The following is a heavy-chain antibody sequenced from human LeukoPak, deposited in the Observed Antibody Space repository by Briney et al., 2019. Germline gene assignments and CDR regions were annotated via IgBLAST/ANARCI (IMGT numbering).Heavy chain of an antibody. J-gene: IGHJ5*02. V-gene: IGHV1-18*01. CDR1: GYTFTSYG. CDR3: ARAQGDFWSGYWIGNWFDP. D-gene: IGHD3-3*01. CDR2: ISAYNGNT. Sequence: ASVKVSCKASGYTFTSYGISWVRQAPGQGLEWMGWISAYNGNTNYAQKLQGGVTMTTDTSTSTAYMELRSLRSDDTAVYYCARAQGDFWSGYWIGNWFDPWGQGTLVTVSS.